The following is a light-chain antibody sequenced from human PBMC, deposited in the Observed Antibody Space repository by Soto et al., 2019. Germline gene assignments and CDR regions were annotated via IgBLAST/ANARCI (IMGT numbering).Light chain of an antibody. V-gene: IGKV1-5*01. CDR3: QQYNSYSWP. CDR1: QTITTW. Sequence: DIQMTQSPSTLSASVGDTVTNTCRASQTITTWMAWYQQKPGKAPKLLIYDASTLESGVPSRFSGSRSGTEFTLTFSSLQPDDFANYYCQQYNSYSWPFGQGTKVEIK. J-gene: IGKJ1*01. CDR2: DAS.